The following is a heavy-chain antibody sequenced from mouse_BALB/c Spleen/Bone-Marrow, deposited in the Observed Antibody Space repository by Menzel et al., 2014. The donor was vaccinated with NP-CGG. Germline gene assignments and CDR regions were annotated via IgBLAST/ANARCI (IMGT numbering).Heavy chain of an antibody. CDR1: GNSITSGY. CDR3: ATYDGYCFDY. J-gene: IGHJ2*01. CDR2: ISYSGNT. Sequence: VHVKQSGPSLVKPSQTLSLTCSVTGNSITSGYWNWIRKFPGNKLEYMGYISYSGNTYYNPSLKSRISITRDTSKNQYYLQLNSVTTEDTATYYCATYDGYCFDYWGQGTTLTVSS. D-gene: IGHD2-3*01. V-gene: IGHV3-8*02.